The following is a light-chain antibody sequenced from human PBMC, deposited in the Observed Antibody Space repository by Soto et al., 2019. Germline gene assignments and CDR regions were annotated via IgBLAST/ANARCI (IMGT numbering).Light chain of an antibody. CDR2: DAS. CDR3: QQRSNWPPIT. Sequence: EIVLAQSPATLSLSTGERATVSCRTSQSVSSDLAWYQQKPGQAPRLLIYDASNRATGIPARFSGSGSGTDFTLTISSLEPEDVAVYYCQQRSNWPPITFGQGTRLEI. V-gene: IGKV3-11*01. CDR1: QSVSSD. J-gene: IGKJ5*01.